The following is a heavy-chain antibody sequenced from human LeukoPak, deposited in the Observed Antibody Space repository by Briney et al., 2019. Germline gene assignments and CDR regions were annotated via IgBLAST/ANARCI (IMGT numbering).Heavy chain of an antibody. J-gene: IGHJ5*02. Sequence: PGGSLRLSCAASGFTFSSYWMHWVRQDPGKGLVWVSRINSDGSSTSYADSVKGRFTISRDNANNTLYLQMNSLRAEDTAIYYCARDGSSWSNWLAPWGQGTLVTVSS. D-gene: IGHD6-13*01. CDR3: ARDGSSWSNWLAP. V-gene: IGHV3-74*01. CDR1: GFTFSSYW. CDR2: INSDGSST.